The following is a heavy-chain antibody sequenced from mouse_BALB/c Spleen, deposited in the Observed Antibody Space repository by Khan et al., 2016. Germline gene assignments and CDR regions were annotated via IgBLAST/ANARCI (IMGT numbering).Heavy chain of an antibody. Sequence: QIQLVQSGPELKKPGETVKISCKASGYTFTNYGMNWVKQAPGKGLKWMGWINTYTGESTYVDDFKGRFAISLQTSASTAYLQINNLKNEDTAAYFCAIGGDYGGFASWGQGTLVTVSA. CDR2: INTYTGES. V-gene: IGHV9-3-1*01. CDR1: GYTFTNYG. CDR3: AIGGDYGGFAS. J-gene: IGHJ3*01. D-gene: IGHD2-13*01.